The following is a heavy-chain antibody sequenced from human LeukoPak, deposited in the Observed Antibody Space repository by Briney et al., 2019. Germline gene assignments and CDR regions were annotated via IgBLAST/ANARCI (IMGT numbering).Heavy chain of an antibody. CDR2: VNSDGSST. J-gene: IGHJ4*02. CDR3: ERAPPYSAGGIDY. D-gene: IGHD1-1*01. CDR1: GFTFSTYW. V-gene: IGHV3-74*01. Sequence: PGGSLRLSCAASGFTFSTYWMHWVRQAPGKGLVWVSRVNSDGSSTTYADSVKGRFTISRDNAKNTLYLQMNSLRDEDTVVYYCERAPPYSAGGIDYWGQGTLVTVSS.